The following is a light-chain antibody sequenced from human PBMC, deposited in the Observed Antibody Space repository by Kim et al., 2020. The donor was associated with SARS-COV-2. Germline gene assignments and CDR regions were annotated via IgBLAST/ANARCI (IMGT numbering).Light chain of an antibody. CDR3: KQSYSTPYT. J-gene: IGKJ2*01. CDR2: AAS. V-gene: IGKV1-39*01. CDR1: QSISSY. Sequence: SASVGDRDTITCRASQSISSYLNWYQQKPGKAPKLLIYAASSLQSGVPSRFSGSGSGTEFTLTISSLQPEDFATYYCKQSYSTPYTFGQGTKLEI.